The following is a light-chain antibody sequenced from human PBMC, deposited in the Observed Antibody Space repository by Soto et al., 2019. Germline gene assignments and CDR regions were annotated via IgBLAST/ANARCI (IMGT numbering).Light chain of an antibody. J-gene: IGLJ2*01. Sequence: QSVLTQPPSASGSPGQSVTISCTGTSSDVGVYNYVSWYQQHPGKAPKLMIYEVSKRPSGVPDRFSGSKSGNTASLTVSGLQAEDKADYYCSSFAGNNNLVFGGGTKLTVL. V-gene: IGLV2-8*01. CDR1: SSDVGVYNY. CDR3: SSFAGNNNLV. CDR2: EVS.